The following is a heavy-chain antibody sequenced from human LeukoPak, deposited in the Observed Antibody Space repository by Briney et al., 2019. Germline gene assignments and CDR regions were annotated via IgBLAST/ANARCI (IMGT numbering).Heavy chain of an antibody. CDR3: ARSGGRSWSGAFYI. D-gene: IGHD6-13*01. CDR1: GVTFSSYA. CDR2: IISIGGTK. J-gene: IGHJ3*02. Sequence: PRASVKVSCKASGVTFSSYAISWVRQAPGQGLEWMGGIISIGGTKNYARNFKGRFTITRDDSTNTAYMQMTSLRAEDTAVYYCARSGGRSWSGAFYIWGQGTMVTVSS. V-gene: IGHV1-69*05.